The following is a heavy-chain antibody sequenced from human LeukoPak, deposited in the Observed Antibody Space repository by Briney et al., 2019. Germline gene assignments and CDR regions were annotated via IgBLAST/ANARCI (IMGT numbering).Heavy chain of an antibody. V-gene: IGHV3-30*03. CDR1: GLTFSSYG. CDR3: ARSPHNFYYDSSGYHPLDTFDM. D-gene: IGHD3-22*01. CDR2: ISYDGSRT. J-gene: IGHJ3*02. Sequence: AGRSLRLSCAAAGLTFSSYGMPWVRQAPGKGLEWVAVISYDGSRTNYIDSVRGRLTISRDTTKTTLYLQMDSLRPEDTPVYFCARSPHNFYYDSSGYHPLDTFDMWGQGTMVTVSS.